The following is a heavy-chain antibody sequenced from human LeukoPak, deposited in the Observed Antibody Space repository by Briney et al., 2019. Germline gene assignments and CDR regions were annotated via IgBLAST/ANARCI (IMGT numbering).Heavy chain of an antibody. CDR3: ARDLGVYDSSRYYPDY. V-gene: IGHV1-2*02. J-gene: IGHJ4*02. D-gene: IGHD3-22*01. CDR1: GYTFTGYY. Sequence: AAVRVSYKASGYTFTGYYMHWVRQAPGQGLEWMGWINPNSGGTNYAQKFQGRVTMTRDTSISTAYMELSRLRSDDTAVYYCARDLGVYDSSRYYPDYWGQGTLVTVSS. CDR2: INPNSGGT.